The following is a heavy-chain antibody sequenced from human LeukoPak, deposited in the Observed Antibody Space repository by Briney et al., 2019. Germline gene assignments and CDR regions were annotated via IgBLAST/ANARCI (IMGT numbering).Heavy chain of an antibody. CDR2: TYFRSQWYN. D-gene: IGHD3-10*01. CDR1: GDSVSSNNAA. CDR3: ARSAPGEWFGELDY. Sequence: PSQTLSLTCAISGDSVSSNNAAWNWIRQSPSRGLEWLGRTYFRSQWYNDYAVSLKSRITIDPDTSKNQISLQLNSVTPEDTAVYYCARSAPGEWFGELDYWGQGTLVTVSS. J-gene: IGHJ4*02. V-gene: IGHV6-1*01.